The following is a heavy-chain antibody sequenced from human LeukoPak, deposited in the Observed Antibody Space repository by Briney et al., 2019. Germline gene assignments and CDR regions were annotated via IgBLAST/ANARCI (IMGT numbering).Heavy chain of an antibody. D-gene: IGHD5-18*01. CDR1: GFTFDDYA. Sequence: GRSLRLSCAASGFTFDDYAMHWVRQAPGKGLEWVSGISRNSGSIGYADSVKGRFTISRDNAKNSLYLQMNSLRAEDTALYYCAKDRGFVQLWYFDYWGQGTLVTVSS. CDR2: ISRNSGSI. V-gene: IGHV3-9*01. CDR3: AKDRGFVQLWYFDY. J-gene: IGHJ4*02.